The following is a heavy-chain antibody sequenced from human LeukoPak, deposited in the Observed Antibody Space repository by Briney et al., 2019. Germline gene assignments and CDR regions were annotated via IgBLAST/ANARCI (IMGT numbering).Heavy chain of an antibody. CDR1: GFAVNSKD. V-gene: IGHV3-66*01. CDR2: ISHAGGA. Sequence: GGSLRLSCAASGFAVNSKDMSWVRQAPGKGLEWVSLISHAGGAYYADSVKGRFTISRDESKDTLSLQMNSLRAEDTAVYYCITTTFNDAFDIWGQGTMVTVSS. D-gene: IGHD2/OR15-2a*01. J-gene: IGHJ3*02. CDR3: ITTTFNDAFDI.